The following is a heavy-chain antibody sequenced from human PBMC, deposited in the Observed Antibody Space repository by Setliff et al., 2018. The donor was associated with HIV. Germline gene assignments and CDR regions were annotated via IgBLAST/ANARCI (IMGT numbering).Heavy chain of an antibody. CDR2: IYSGSSSA. CDR1: GITFINAA. CDR3: AKEPSSCSAPRPSLCGYFDS. J-gene: IGHJ4*01. D-gene: IGHD2-21*01. V-gene: IGHV3-23*03. Sequence: GGSLRLSCVTSGITFINAAMAWVRQAPGEGPEWISFIYSGSSSAVFADSVKGRFTISRDNSRNTLFLQMNSLRAKDTAVYYCAKEPSSCSAPRPSLCGYFDSWGQGTQVTVSS.